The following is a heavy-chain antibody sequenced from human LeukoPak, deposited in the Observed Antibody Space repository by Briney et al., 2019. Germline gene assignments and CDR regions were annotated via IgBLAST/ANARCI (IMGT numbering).Heavy chain of an antibody. V-gene: IGHV4-59*08. CDR2: IYYSGTT. Sequence: SETLSLTCTVSGGSISSFYWSWIRQPPGKGLEWIGYIYYSGTTNYNPSLKSRVTISMDTSKNQFSLKLTSVTAADTAVYYCARRHPYCTSTSCANWYFDLWGRGTLVTVSS. J-gene: IGHJ2*01. D-gene: IGHD2-2*01. CDR3: ARRHPYCTSTSCANWYFDL. CDR1: GGSISSFY.